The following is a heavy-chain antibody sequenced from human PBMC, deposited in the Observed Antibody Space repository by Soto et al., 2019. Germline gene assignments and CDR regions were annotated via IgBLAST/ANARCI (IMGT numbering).Heavy chain of an antibody. CDR2: TFYRSKLYN. V-gene: IGHV6-1*01. CDR3: ARGITVKNYYYYYMDV. Sequence: SQTLSLTCAISGDSVSSNSAAWNWIRQSPSRGLEWLGRTFYRSKLYNDYAVSVKSRITINPDTSKNQFSLQLNSVTPEDTAVYYCARGITVKNYYYYYMDVWGKGTTVTVSS. D-gene: IGHD4-17*01. CDR1: GDSVSSNSAA. J-gene: IGHJ6*03.